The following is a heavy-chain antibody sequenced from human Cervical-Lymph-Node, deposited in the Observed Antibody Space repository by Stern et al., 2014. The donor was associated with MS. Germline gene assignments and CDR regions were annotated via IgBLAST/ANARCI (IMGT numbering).Heavy chain of an antibody. Sequence: QVQLQESGPGLVKPSETLSLTCTVSGGSISSSSYYWGWIRQPPGKGLEWIGSIYYSGSTYYNPSLKSRVTISVDTSKNQFSLKLSSVTAADTAVYYCARHLVSGWRKRYYFDYWGQGTLVTVSS. J-gene: IGHJ4*02. CDR1: GGSISSSSYY. CDR3: ARHLVSGWRKRYYFDY. V-gene: IGHV4-39*01. CDR2: IYYSGST. D-gene: IGHD6-19*01.